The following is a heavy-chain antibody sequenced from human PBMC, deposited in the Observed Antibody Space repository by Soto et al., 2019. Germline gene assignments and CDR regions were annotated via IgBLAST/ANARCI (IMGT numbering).Heavy chain of an antibody. CDR1: GFTFSSYG. CDR3: ARDHVVGQQLDDYFYYGMDV. V-gene: IGHV3-33*01. J-gene: IGHJ6*02. CDR2: IWYDGSNK. D-gene: IGHD6-13*01. Sequence: PGGSLRLSCAASGFTFSSYGMHWVRQAPGKGLEWVAVIWYDGSNKYYADSVKGRFTISRDNSKNTLYLQMNSLRAEDTAVYYCARDHVVGQQLDDYFYYGMDVWGQGTTVTVSS.